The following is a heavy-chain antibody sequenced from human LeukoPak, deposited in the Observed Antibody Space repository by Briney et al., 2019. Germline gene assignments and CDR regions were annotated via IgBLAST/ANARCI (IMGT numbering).Heavy chain of an antibody. D-gene: IGHD3-10*01. J-gene: IGHJ4*02. Sequence: GESLKISCKGSRYSFTSFWIGWVRQMPGKGLEWMGIIYPGDSDTRYSPSFQGQVTISADKSINTAYLQWSSLKASDTAMYYCARQRLRGISYFGFWGQGTLVTVSS. CDR1: RYSFTSFW. CDR2: IYPGDSDT. CDR3: ARQRLRGISYFGF. V-gene: IGHV5-51*01.